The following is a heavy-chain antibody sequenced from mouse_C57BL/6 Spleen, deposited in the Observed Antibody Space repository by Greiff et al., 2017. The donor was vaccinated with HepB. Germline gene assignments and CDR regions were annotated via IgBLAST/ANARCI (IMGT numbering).Heavy chain of an antibody. CDR1: GYTFTSYW. J-gene: IGHJ2*01. CDR3: ANRGPNDYGSSYDFDY. CDR2: IDPSDSYT. Sequence: VQLQQSGAELVKPGASVKLSCKASGYTFTSYWMQWVKQRPGQGLEWIGEIDPSDSYTNYNQKFKGKATLTVDTSSSTAYMQLSSLTSEDSAVYYCANRGPNDYGSSYDFDYWGRGTTRTVSS. V-gene: IGHV1-50*01. D-gene: IGHD1-1*01.